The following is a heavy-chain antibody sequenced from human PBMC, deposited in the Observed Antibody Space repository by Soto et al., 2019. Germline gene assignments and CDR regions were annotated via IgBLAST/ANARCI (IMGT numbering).Heavy chain of an antibody. Sequence: PGESLKISCKGLGNSFNNWIGWVRQMPGKGLEWVGIIYPGDSYINYKPSFQGHVTISADKSISTAYLQWSSLKASDTAMYYCARTRGQNCNGGNCYFGMDVWGQGTTVTVSS. D-gene: IGHD2-15*01. CDR1: GNSFNNW. CDR3: ARTRGQNCNGGNCYFGMDV. V-gene: IGHV5-10-1*01. CDR2: IYPGDSYI. J-gene: IGHJ6*02.